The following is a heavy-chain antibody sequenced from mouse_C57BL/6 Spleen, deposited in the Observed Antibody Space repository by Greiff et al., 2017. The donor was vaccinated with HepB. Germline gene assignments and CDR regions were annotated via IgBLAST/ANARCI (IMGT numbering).Heavy chain of an antibody. CDR2: INPNNGGT. Sequence: EVKLVESGPELVKPGASVKMSCKASGYTFTDYNMHWVKQSHGKSLEWIGYINPNNGGTSYNQKFKGKATLTVNKSSSTAYMELRSLTSEDSAVYYCAKYGYAMDYWGQGTSVTVSS. CDR3: AKYGYAMDY. V-gene: IGHV1-22*01. CDR1: GYTFTDYN. D-gene: IGHD1-1*02. J-gene: IGHJ4*01.